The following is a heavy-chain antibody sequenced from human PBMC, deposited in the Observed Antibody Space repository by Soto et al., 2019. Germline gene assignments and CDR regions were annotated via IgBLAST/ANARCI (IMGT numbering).Heavy chain of an antibody. V-gene: IGHV1-69*01. CDR3: ARNNAFVYSSSWGMDV. J-gene: IGHJ6*02. Sequence: QVQLVQSGAEVKKPGSSVKVSCKASGGTFSSYAISWVRQAPGQGLEWMGGIIPIFGTANYAQKFQGRVTITADESTSTAYMELSRLRSEDTAVYYCARNNAFVYSSSWGMDVWGQGTTVTVSS. CDR2: IIPIFGTA. CDR1: GGTFSSYA. D-gene: IGHD6-6*01.